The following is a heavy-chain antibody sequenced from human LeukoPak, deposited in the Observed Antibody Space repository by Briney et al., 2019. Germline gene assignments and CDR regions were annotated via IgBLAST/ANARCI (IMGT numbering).Heavy chain of an antibody. CDR3: ARDWAYCSGGSCYGN. Sequence: RTGGSLRLSCAASGFTFSSYWMSWVRQAPGRGLEWVANIKQDGSEKYYVDSVKGRFTISRDNAKNSLYLQMNSLRAEDTAVYYCARDWAYCSGGSCYGNWGQGTLVTVSS. V-gene: IGHV3-7*01. D-gene: IGHD2-15*01. J-gene: IGHJ4*02. CDR2: IKQDGSEK. CDR1: GFTFSSYW.